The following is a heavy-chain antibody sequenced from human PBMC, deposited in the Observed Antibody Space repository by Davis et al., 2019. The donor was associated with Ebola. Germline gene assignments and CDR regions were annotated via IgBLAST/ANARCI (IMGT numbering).Heavy chain of an antibody. CDR3: AKPPSSSSPYGMDV. J-gene: IGHJ6*02. Sequence: AASVKVSCKASGYTFTSYYMHWVRQAPGQGLEWMGIINPSGVSPSYAQKFQGRIPMTRDTSTSTVYMELSSLRSEDTAVYYCAKPPSSSSPYGMDVWGQGTTVTVSS. CDR1: GYTFTSYY. V-gene: IGHV1-46*01. CDR2: INPSGVSP. D-gene: IGHD6-6*01.